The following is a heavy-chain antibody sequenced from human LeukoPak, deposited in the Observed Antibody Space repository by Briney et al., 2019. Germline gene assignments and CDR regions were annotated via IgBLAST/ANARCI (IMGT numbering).Heavy chain of an antibody. V-gene: IGHV5-51*01. CDR3: ARHEGGGWYIDY. CDR1: GYSFSNYW. D-gene: IGHD6-19*01. CDR2: IYPDESNI. J-gene: IGHJ4*02. Sequence: GESLKISCMGSGYSFSNYWIGWVRQMPGKGLEWMGIIYPDESNIRYSPSFQGQVTISVDKSISTAYLQWSSLKASDTAIYYCARHEGGGWYIDYWGQGTLVTVSS.